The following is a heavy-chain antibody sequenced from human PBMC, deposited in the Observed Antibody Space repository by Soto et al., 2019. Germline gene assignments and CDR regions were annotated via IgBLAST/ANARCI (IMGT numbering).Heavy chain of an antibody. CDR3: ARFDDMVMGAFDI. Sequence: PGESLKISCKGSGYSFTSYWIGWVRQMPGKGLEWMGIIYPGDSDARYSPSFQGQVTISADKSISTAYLQWSSLKASDTAVYYCARFDDMVMGAFDIWGQGTMVTVSS. J-gene: IGHJ3*02. V-gene: IGHV5-51*01. CDR2: IYPGDSDA. CDR1: GYSFTSYW. D-gene: IGHD5-18*01.